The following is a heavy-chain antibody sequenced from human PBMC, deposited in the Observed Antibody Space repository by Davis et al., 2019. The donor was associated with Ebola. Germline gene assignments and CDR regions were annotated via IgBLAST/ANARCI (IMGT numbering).Heavy chain of an antibody. J-gene: IGHJ6*03. CDR2: IYYSGST. CDR3: ARDKGARGNTGYYYYYMDV. Sequence: TLSLTCTVSGGSVSSGSYYWSWIRQPPGKGLEWIGYIYYSGSTNYNPSLKSRVTISVDTSKNQFSLKLSSVTAADTAVYYCARDKGARGNTGYYYYYMDVWGKGTTVTVSS. CDR1: GGSVSSGSYY. V-gene: IGHV4-61*01. D-gene: IGHD1-26*01.